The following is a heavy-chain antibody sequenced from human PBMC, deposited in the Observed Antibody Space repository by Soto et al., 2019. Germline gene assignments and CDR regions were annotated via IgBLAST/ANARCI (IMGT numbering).Heavy chain of an antibody. Sequence: ASVKVSCQASGYTFTVYYMHWVLQAPGQGLEWMGWINPNSGGTNYAQKFQGWVTMTRDTSISTAYMELSRLRSDDTAVYYCARGGVLRYFDWPYYYYYDMDIWGQGTTVTVSS. D-gene: IGHD3-9*01. CDR1: GYTFTVYY. J-gene: IGHJ6*02. CDR3: ARGGVLRYFDWPYYYYYDMDI. CDR2: INPNSGGT. V-gene: IGHV1-2*04.